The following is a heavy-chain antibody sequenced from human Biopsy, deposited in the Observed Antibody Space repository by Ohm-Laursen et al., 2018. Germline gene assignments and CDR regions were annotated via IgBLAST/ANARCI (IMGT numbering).Heavy chain of an antibody. V-gene: IGHV1-69*06. D-gene: IGHD4-17*01. Sequence: GPSVNPSCKASGGSFSDYGPSWVRQAPGRGLEWMVRVIPIFNTANYAQNFQDRLTITADRSTDTAYMELTSLRSEDPAVYFCATLTEDYGASPDSWGQGTLVVVSS. J-gene: IGHJ4*02. CDR3: ATLTEDYGASPDS. CDR2: VIPIFNTA. CDR1: GGSFSDYG.